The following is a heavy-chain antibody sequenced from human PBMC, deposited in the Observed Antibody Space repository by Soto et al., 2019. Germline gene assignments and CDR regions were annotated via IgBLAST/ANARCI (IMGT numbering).Heavy chain of an antibody. V-gene: IGHV3-23*01. CDR3: ARIQLWLDY. D-gene: IGHD5-18*01. CDR2: ISGSGGST. J-gene: IGHJ4*02. Sequence: VGSLRLSCAASGFPFSSYAMSWVRQAPGKGLEWVSAISGSGGSTYYADSVKGRFTISRDNSKNTLYLQMNCLRAKDTAVYYCARIQLWLDYWGQGTLVTVSS. CDR1: GFPFSSYA.